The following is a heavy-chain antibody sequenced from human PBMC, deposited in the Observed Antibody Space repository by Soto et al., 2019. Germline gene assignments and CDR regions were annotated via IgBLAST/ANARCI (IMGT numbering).Heavy chain of an antibody. CDR2: ISSSGSTI. J-gene: IGHJ6*03. CDR3: ARAARYSYGSTYYYYYYMDV. Sequence: EGSLRLSCAASGFTFSDYYMSWIRQAPGKGLEWVSYISSSGSTIYYADSVKGRFTISRDNAKNSLYLQMNSLRAEDTAVYYCARAARYSYGSTYYYYYYMDVWGKGTTVTVSS. D-gene: IGHD5-18*01. CDR1: GFTFSDYY. V-gene: IGHV3-11*01.